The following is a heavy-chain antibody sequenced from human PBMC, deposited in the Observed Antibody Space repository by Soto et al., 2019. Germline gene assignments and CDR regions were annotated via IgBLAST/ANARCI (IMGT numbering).Heavy chain of an antibody. D-gene: IGHD3-16*01. CDR1: GGSISSYY. CDR2: IYYSGST. CDR3: ARDRPSEGADDAFDI. J-gene: IGHJ3*02. V-gene: IGHV4-59*01. Sequence: SETLSLTCTVSGGSISSYYWSWIRQPPGKGLEWIGYIYYSGSTNYNPSLKSRVTISVDTSKNQFSLKLSSVTAADTAVYYCARDRPSEGADDAFDIWGQGTMVTVSS.